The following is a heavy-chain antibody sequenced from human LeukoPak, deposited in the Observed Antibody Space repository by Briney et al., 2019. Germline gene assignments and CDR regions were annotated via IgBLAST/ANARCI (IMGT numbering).Heavy chain of an antibody. Sequence: FETLSLTFAVYGGGFRGYYLSWIRPPPRKGLEWIGGINHSGSTNYNPSLKSRVTISVDTSKNQFSLKLSSVTAADTAVYYCAREAVRAAAAVDYDAFDIWGQGTMVTVSS. V-gene: IGHV4-34*01. D-gene: IGHD6-13*01. CDR1: GGGFRGYY. CDR3: AREAVRAAAAVDYDAFDI. J-gene: IGHJ3*02. CDR2: INHSGST.